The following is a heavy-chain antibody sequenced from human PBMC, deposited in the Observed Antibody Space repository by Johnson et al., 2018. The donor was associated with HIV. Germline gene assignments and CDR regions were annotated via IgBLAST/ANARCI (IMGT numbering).Heavy chain of an antibody. D-gene: IGHD6-19*01. Sequence: VQLVESGGGVVQPGRSLRLSCAASGFTFSSYGMHWVRQAPGKGLEWVAVIWYDGSNKYYADSVKGRFTISRDNSKNTLYLQMNSLRAEDTAVYYCARIPGSGWEHDAFDIWGQGTMVTVSS. J-gene: IGHJ3*02. CDR1: GFTFSSYG. CDR3: ARIPGSGWEHDAFDI. V-gene: IGHV3-33*01. CDR2: IWYDGSNK.